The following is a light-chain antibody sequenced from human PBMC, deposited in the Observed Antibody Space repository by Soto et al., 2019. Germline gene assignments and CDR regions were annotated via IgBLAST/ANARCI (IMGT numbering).Light chain of an antibody. CDR2: STS. J-gene: IGKJ5*01. Sequence: EIVLTQSPGTLSLSPGERATLSCRASQSVGDTYLAWYQQKPGQAPRLLMYSTSIKATGIPDRFSGSGSGTDFTLTISSLQPEDFATYYCQQLHDYPITFGQGTRLEIK. CDR3: QQLHDYPIT. V-gene: IGKV3-20*01. CDR1: QSVGDTY.